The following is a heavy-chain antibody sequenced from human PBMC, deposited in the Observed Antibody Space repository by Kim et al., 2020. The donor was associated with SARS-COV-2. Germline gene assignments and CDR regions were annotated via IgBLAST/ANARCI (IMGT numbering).Heavy chain of an antibody. CDR2: IHYSRGT. V-gene: IGHV4-31*03. Sequence: SETLSLTCTVSGGSINSGIYYWTWIRQHPGKGLEWIGYIHYSRGTYYNPSLESRVTISEDPSKNQFSLKLTSVTAADTAVYYCVRGVYCGGACYSGSDY. CDR3: VRGVYCGGACYSGSDY. D-gene: IGHD2-21*02. J-gene: IGHJ4*01. CDR1: GGSINSGIYY.